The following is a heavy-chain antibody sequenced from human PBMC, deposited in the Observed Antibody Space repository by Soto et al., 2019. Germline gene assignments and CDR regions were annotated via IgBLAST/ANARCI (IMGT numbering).Heavy chain of an antibody. CDR1: GGSVSDKTYY. CDR2: VYYSGTT. Sequence: SETLSLTCSVSGGSVSDKTYYWSWIRQPPGKRPEWIGYVYYSGTTNYNPSPKSRVTISVDLSKNRFSLRLSSVTTADTALYYCARTTAVPNTLRSRYFFDYWGQGTLVTVSS. J-gene: IGHJ4*02. V-gene: IGHV4-61*01. CDR3: ARTTAVPNTLRSRYFFDY. D-gene: IGHD4-17*01.